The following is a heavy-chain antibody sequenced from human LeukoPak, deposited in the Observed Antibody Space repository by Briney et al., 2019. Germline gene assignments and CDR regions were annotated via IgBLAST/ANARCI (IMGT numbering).Heavy chain of an antibody. CDR1: GYTFTSYY. Sequence: ASVKVSCKASGYTFTSYYMHWVRQAPGQGLEWMGIINPSGGSTSYAQKFQGRVTMTRDTSTSTVYMELSSLRSEDTAVYYCARDSVEWLQYNWFDPWGQGTLVTVPS. J-gene: IGHJ5*02. CDR2: INPSGGST. V-gene: IGHV1-46*01. D-gene: IGHD3-3*01. CDR3: ARDSVEWLQYNWFDP.